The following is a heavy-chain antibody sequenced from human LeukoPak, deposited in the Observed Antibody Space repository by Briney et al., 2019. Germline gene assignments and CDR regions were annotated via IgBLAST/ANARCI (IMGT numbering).Heavy chain of an antibody. Sequence: SETLSLTCSVSGGSISSDYWAWIRQPPGKGLDWIGYMYYTGSTNYNPSLKSRVTISLATSKKQFSLKLSSVTAADTAVYYCVRVSVVYGMDDWGRGTTVTVSS. CDR3: VRVSVVYGMDD. CDR2: MYYTGST. J-gene: IGHJ6*01. CDR1: GGSISSDY. V-gene: IGHV4-59*01.